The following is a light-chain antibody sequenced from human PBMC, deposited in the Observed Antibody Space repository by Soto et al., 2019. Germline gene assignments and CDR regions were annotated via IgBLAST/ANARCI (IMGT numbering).Light chain of an antibody. CDR2: DDY. CDR3: GTWDDSLSAAV. J-gene: IGLJ7*01. Sequence: QSVLTQPPSVSAAPGQKVTISCSGSSSNIGNNYVSWYQHLPGTAPKLLIYDDYERPSGISDRFSGSKSGTSATLGITGLQTGDEADYYCGTWDDSLSAAVFGGGTQLTVL. V-gene: IGLV1-51*01. CDR1: SSNIGNNY.